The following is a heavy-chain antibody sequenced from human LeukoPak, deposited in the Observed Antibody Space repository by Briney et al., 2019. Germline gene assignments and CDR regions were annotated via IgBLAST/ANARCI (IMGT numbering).Heavy chain of an antibody. CDR1: GYTFTGYY. CDR2: INPNSGGT. Sequence: ASVKVSCKASGYTFTGYYVHWVRQAPGQGLEWMGWINPNSGGTNYAQKFQGRVTMTRDTSISTAYMELSRLRSDDTAVYYCARFALKVTTDDAFDIWGQGTMVTVSS. V-gene: IGHV1-2*02. CDR3: ARFALKVTTDDAFDI. J-gene: IGHJ3*02. D-gene: IGHD4-11*01.